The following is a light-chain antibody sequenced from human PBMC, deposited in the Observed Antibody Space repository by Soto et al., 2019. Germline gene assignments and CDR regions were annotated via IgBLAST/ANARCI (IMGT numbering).Light chain of an antibody. J-gene: IGLJ2*01. CDR2: SNN. Sequence: QAVVTQPPSASGTPGQRVTISCSGSSSNIGSKPVNWYQQLPGTAPKLLIYSNNQRPSGVPDRFSGSKSGTSASLAISGLQSEDEADYYCAAWDDRLNGYVVFGGGTKLTVL. CDR3: AAWDDRLNGYVV. V-gene: IGLV1-44*01. CDR1: SSNIGSKP.